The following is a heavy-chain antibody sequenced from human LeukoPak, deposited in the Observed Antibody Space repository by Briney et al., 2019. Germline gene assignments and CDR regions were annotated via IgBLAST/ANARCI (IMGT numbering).Heavy chain of an antibody. Sequence: GGSLRLSRAASGFTFSSYGMHWVRQAPGKGLEWVAVIWYDGSNKYYADSVKGRFTISRDNSKNTLYLQMNILRAEDTAVYYCARELYYFDYWGQGTLVTVSS. J-gene: IGHJ4*02. CDR3: ARELYYFDY. CDR2: IWYDGSNK. V-gene: IGHV3-33*01. CDR1: GFTFSSYG.